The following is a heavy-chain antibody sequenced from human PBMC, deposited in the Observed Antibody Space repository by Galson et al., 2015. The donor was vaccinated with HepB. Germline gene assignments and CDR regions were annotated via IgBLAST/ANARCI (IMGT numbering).Heavy chain of an antibody. V-gene: IGHV1-18*01. CDR1: GYTFTSYG. D-gene: IGHD3-16*01. Sequence: SVKVSCKASGYTFTSYGISWVRQAPGQGLEWMGWISAYNGKTDYAQKLQGRVTMTTDTSTSTAYMELRSLRSDDTAVYFCARWGPFYYYMDVWDKGTTVTVSS. J-gene: IGHJ6*03. CDR2: ISAYNGKT. CDR3: ARWGPFYYYMDV.